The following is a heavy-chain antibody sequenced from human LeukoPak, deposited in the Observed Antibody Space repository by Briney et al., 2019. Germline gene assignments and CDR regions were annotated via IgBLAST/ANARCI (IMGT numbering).Heavy chain of an antibody. CDR1: GFTFSSYS. J-gene: IGHJ4*02. CDR2: ISSSSSYI. D-gene: IGHD6-13*01. CDR3: ARGYSSSWWVFDY. Sequence: KPGGSLRLSCAASGFTFSSYSMNWVRQAPGKGLEWVSSISSSSSYIYYADSVKGRFTISRDNAKNSLYLQMNGLRAEDTAVYYCARGYSSSWWVFDYWGQGTLVTVSS. V-gene: IGHV3-21*01.